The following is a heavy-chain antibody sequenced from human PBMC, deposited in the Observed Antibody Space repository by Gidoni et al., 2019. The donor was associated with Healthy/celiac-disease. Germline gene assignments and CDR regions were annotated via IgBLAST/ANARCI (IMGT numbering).Heavy chain of an antibody. CDR3: AHRGDTAKVIDY. Sequence: QITLKESGPTLVNPTQTLTLTCTFSGFSLRTSGVGVGWIRQPPGKALEWLALIYWDDDKRYSPSLKSRLTITKETSKNQVVLTMTNMDPVDTATYYGAHRGDTAKVIDYWGQGTLVTVSS. D-gene: IGHD5-18*01. CDR1: GFSLRTSGVG. CDR2: IYWDDDK. J-gene: IGHJ4*02. V-gene: IGHV2-5*02.